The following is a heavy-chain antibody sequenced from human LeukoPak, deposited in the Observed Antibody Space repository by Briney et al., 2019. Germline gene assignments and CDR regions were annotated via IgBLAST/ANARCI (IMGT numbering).Heavy chain of an antibody. D-gene: IGHD1-26*01. Sequence: SETLSLTCTVSGGSISSSSYYWSWIRQPPGKGLEWIGEINHSGSTNYNPSLKSRVTISVDTSKNQFSLKLSSVTAADTAVYYCARGGGSYGYYFDYWGQGTLVTVSS. J-gene: IGHJ4*02. CDR2: INHSGST. V-gene: IGHV4-39*07. CDR1: GGSISSSSYY. CDR3: ARGGGSYGYYFDY.